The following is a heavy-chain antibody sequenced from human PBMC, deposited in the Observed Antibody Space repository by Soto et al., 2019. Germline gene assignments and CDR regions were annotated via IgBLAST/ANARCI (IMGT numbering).Heavy chain of an antibody. V-gene: IGHV3-30-3*01. Sequence: SLRLSCAASGFTFSSYAMHWVRQAPGKGLEWVAVISYDGSNKYYADSVKGRFTISRDNSKNTLYLQMNSLRAEDTAVYYCAREMSHYAQGSWYFDPWGQGTLVTVSS. CDR3: AREMSHYAQGSWYFDP. J-gene: IGHJ5*02. CDR1: GFTFSSYA. CDR2: ISYDGSNK. D-gene: IGHD6-13*01.